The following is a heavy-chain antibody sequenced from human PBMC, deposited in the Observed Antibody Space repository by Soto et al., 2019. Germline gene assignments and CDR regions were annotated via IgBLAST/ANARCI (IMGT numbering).Heavy chain of an antibody. V-gene: IGHV4-31*03. Sequence: PSEPQSLTCIFSGSALNGGIYCWSWIRQVPGKGLEWIGHIYVTGAVDYNPSLRERITISQDTSERQFSLNLRLVTAADTAVYYCARLRIATNNYKWFDPWGQGTLVAGSS. D-gene: IGHD2-21*01. CDR3: ARLRIATNNYKWFDP. CDR1: GSALNGGIYC. CDR2: IYVTGAV. J-gene: IGHJ5*02.